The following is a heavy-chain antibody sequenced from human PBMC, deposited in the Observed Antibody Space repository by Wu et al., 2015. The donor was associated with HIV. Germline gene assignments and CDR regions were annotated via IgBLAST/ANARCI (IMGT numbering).Heavy chain of an antibody. CDR2: INPLFGTT. J-gene: IGHJ6*02. CDR1: GAGFTSYA. D-gene: IGHD5-12*01. V-gene: IGHV1-69*05. CDR3: ARNTDSVATSLYSLGV. Sequence: QAQLVQFGAEVKKPGSSVKVTCKASGAGFTSYAVSWVRQAPGQGLEWMGGINPLFGTTKHTQRFQDRVTFTTDESKTTVYMELSSLRSEDTAVYYCARNTDSVATSLYSLGVWGQGTVVTVSS.